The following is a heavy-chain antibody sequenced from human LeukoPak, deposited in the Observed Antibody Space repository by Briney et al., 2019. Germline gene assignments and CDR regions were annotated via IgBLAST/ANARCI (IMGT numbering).Heavy chain of an antibody. D-gene: IGHD3-10*01. CDR3: AFITMVRGVIPYGMDV. CDR1: GYTFTGYY. V-gene: IGHV1-2*02. Sequence: ASVKVSCKASGYTFTGYYMHWVRQAPGQGLEWMGWINPNSGGTNYAQKFQGRVTMTRDTSISTAYMELSRLRSDDTAVYYCAFITMVRGVIPYGMDVWGKGTTVTVSS. J-gene: IGHJ6*04. CDR2: INPNSGGT.